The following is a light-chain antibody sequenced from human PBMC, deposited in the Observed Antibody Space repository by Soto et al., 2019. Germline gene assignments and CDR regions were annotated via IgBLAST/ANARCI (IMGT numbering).Light chain of an antibody. CDR2: KAS. CDR1: QSIGIS. V-gene: IGKV1-5*03. Sequence: GDRVTLTCRASQSIGISLAWYQQKPGKAPNLLIYKASSLESGVPSRFSGSRSGAEFTLTISSLQPDDFATYYCQQYSLYPWTFGQGTKVE. J-gene: IGKJ1*01. CDR3: QQYSLYPWT.